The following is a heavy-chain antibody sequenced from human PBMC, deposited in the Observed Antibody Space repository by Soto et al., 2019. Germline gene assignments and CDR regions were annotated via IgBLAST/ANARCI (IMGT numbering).Heavy chain of an antibody. V-gene: IGHV3-23*01. Sequence: GGSLRLSCAASGFTFSSYAMSWVRQAPGKGLEWVSAISGSGGSTYYADSVKGRFTISRDNSKNTLYLQMNSLRAEDTAVYYCAKEIRSYDYVWGSGGQGYFDYWGQGTLVTVSS. CDR3: AKEIRSYDYVWGSGGQGYFDY. CDR1: GFTFSSYA. J-gene: IGHJ4*02. D-gene: IGHD3-16*01. CDR2: ISGSGGST.